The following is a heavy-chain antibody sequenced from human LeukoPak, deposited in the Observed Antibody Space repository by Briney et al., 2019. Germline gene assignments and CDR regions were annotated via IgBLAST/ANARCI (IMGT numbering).Heavy chain of an antibody. D-gene: IGHD2-2*01. CDR2: IRYDGSNK. V-gene: IGHV3-30*02. CDR1: GFTFSSYG. J-gene: IGHJ4*02. CDR3: TTAYCSSTSCKLFGFDY. Sequence: GGSLRLSCAASGFTFSSYGMHWVRQAPGKGLEWVAFIRYDGSNKYYAGSVKGRFTISRDNSRNTLYLQMNSLKTEDTAVYYCTTAYCSSTSCKLFGFDYWGQGTLVTVSS.